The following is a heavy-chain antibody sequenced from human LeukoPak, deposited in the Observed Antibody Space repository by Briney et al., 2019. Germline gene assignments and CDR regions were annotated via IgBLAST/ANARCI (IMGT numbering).Heavy chain of an antibody. CDR1: GGTFSSYA. CDR3: ARQQMVVAAPGGFDY. Sequence: GASVKVSCKASGGTFSSYAISWVRQAPGQGLEWMGGIIPIFGTANYAQKFQGRVTMTRDTSTSAVYMELSSLRSEDTAVYYCARQQMVVAAPGGFDYWGQGTLVTVSS. V-gene: IGHV1-69*05. CDR2: IIPIFGTA. J-gene: IGHJ4*02. D-gene: IGHD2-15*01.